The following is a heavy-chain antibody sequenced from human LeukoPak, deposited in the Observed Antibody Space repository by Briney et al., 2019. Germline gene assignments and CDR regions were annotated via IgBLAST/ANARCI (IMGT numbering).Heavy chain of an antibody. Sequence: SETLFLTCTVSGGSISSSSDYWGWIRQAPGKGLEWIGSIYYHENTYYNSSLKSRVTISVDTSKNQFSLKLSSVTAADTAVYYCANMGYSYAPGLFDPWGQGTLVTVSS. D-gene: IGHD5-18*01. CDR1: GGSISSSSDY. J-gene: IGHJ5*02. CDR3: ANMGYSYAPGLFDP. CDR2: IYYHENT. V-gene: IGHV4-39*07.